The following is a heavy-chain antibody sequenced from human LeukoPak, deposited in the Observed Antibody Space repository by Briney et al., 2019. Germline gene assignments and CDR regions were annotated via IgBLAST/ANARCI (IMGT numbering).Heavy chain of an antibody. Sequence: GGSLRLSCAASGLTVSRYDMHWVRQATGKGLEWVSAIGTVGDPYYPGSVKGRFTISRENAKNSLYLQMNSPRAGDTAVYYCARDLGASRGNWFDPWGQGTLVTVSS. D-gene: IGHD2-2*01. CDR3: ARDLGASRGNWFDP. CDR1: GLTVSRYD. J-gene: IGHJ5*02. V-gene: IGHV3-13*05. CDR2: IGTVGDP.